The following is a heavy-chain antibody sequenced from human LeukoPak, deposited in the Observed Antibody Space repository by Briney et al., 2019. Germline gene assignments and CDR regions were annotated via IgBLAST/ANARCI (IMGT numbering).Heavy chain of an antibody. J-gene: IGHJ5*02. Sequence: SDTLSLTCILYGHSISGYYWSWLRLPAGEGLEWVGHMDTSGHTNYNSSLMTRLTISVDTSRNQFSLKMTAVKAADTAVYYGARHWSHSVAQFRWSYWFDPWGQGTLVTVSS. CDR2: MDTSGHT. CDR1: GHSISGYY. D-gene: IGHD2-15*01. CDR3: ARHWSHSVAQFRWSYWFDP. V-gene: IGHV4-4*07.